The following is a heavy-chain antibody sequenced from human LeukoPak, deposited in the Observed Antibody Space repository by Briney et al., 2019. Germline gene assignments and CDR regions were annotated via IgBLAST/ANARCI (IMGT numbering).Heavy chain of an antibody. D-gene: IGHD6-25*01. Sequence: PGGSLRLSCSASGFTFSSYGMHWVRQAPGKGLEWVAGMSYDIKRKFYADSVRGRFTISRDNSQNTLFLQMNSLRPEDTAMYYCAKDRLQRQPREGNALDSWGQGTLVTVSS. CDR1: GFTFSSYG. CDR2: MSYDIKRK. V-gene: IGHV3-30*18. CDR3: AKDRLQRQPREGNALDS. J-gene: IGHJ4*02.